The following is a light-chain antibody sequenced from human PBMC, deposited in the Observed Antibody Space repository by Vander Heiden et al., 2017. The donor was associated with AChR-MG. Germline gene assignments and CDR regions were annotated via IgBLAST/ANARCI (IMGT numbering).Light chain of an antibody. CDR1: QSVSSY. Sequence: EIVLTPSPATLSLSPGARAPLSCRASQSVSSYLAWYHQKPGQAPRLLIDDASNRATGIPARFSGSGYGTDVTLTISSREPEDFAVYYCQQRSNWPLLTFGGGTKVEIK. CDR2: DAS. V-gene: IGKV3-11*01. J-gene: IGKJ4*01. CDR3: QQRSNWPLLT.